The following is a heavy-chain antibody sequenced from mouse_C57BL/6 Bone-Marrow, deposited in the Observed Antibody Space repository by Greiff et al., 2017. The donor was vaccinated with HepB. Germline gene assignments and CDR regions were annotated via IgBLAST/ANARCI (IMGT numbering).Heavy chain of an antibody. CDR2: LWSGGST. V-gene: IGHV2-2*01. CDR1: GFSLTSYG. Sequence: VQGVESGPGLVQPSQSLSITCTVSGFSLTSYGVHWVRQSPGKGLEWLGVLWSGGSTDYNAAFISRLSISKDNSKSQVFFKMNSLQADDTAIYYCARNWGTTVVGYFDVWGTGTTVTVSS. CDR3: ARNWGTTVVGYFDV. J-gene: IGHJ1*03. D-gene: IGHD1-1*01.